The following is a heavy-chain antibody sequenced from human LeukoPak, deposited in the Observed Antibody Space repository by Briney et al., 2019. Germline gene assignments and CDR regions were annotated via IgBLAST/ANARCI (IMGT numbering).Heavy chain of an antibody. J-gene: IGHJ3*02. CDR1: GYTFTSYD. V-gene: IGHV1-8*01. Sequence: GASVKVSCKASGYTFTSYDINWVRQATGQGLEWMGWMNPNSGNTGYAQKFQGRVTMTRNTSISTAYMELSSLRSEDTAVYYCARPSGYGLPNAFDIWGQGTMVTVSS. CDR3: ARPSGYGLPNAFDI. CDR2: MNPNSGNT. D-gene: IGHD5-12*01.